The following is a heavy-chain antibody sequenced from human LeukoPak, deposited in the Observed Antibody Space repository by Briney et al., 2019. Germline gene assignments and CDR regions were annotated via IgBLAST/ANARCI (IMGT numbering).Heavy chain of an antibody. Sequence: ASVKVSCKASGGTFSSYAISWVRQAPGQGLEWMGWISAYNGNTNYAQKLQGRVTMTTDTSTSTAYMELRSLRSDDTAVYYCARASVAADYFDYWGQGTLVTVSS. D-gene: IGHD6-19*01. CDR3: ARASVAADYFDY. J-gene: IGHJ4*02. CDR2: ISAYNGNT. CDR1: GGTFSSYA. V-gene: IGHV1-18*01.